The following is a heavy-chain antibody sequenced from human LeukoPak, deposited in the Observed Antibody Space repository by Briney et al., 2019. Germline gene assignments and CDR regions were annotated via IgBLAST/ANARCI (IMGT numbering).Heavy chain of an antibody. CDR2: INPEGSEK. J-gene: IGHJ4*02. CDR3: ARDLAYSRLDY. D-gene: IGHD5-18*01. V-gene: IGHV3-7*01. CDR1: GLTFSSSW. Sequence: GGSLRLSCAVSGLTFSSSWMDWVRRAPGKGLEWVASINPEGSEKYSADSVKGRFTISRDNAKNSLYLQMDSLRVEDTAFYYCARDLAYSRLDYWGQGMLVTVSS.